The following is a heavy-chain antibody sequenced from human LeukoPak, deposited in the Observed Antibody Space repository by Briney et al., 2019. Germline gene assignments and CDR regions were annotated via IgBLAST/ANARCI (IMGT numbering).Heavy chain of an antibody. CDR3: ARPSIAAAGQDT. CDR2: IKQDGSEK. D-gene: IGHD6-13*01. Sequence: GGSLRLSCGASGFTFSYYWMSWVRQAPGKGLEWVANIKQDGSEKYYVDSVKGRFTISRDNAKSSLYLQMNGLRAEDTAVYYCARPSIAAAGQDTWGQGTLVTVSS. CDR1: GFTFSYYW. J-gene: IGHJ5*02. V-gene: IGHV3-7*01.